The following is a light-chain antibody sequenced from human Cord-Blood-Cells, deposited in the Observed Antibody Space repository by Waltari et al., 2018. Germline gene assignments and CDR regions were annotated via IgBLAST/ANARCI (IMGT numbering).Light chain of an antibody. V-gene: IGKV3-15*01. CDR2: GAS. Sequence: EIAMTQSPATLSVSPVERATLSCRASQSVSSNLAWYQQKHGQAPRLLIYGASTRATGIPARFSGSGSGTEFTLTISSLQSEDFAVYYCQQYNNWPPLTFGGGTKVEIK. CDR1: QSVSSN. J-gene: IGKJ4*01. CDR3: QQYNNWPPLT.